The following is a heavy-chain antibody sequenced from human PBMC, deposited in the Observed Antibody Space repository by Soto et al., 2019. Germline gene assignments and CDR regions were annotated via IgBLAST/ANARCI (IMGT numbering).Heavy chain of an antibody. CDR3: AKGAAGGRSHGVDY. V-gene: IGHV3-23*01. Sequence: EVQLLESGGDLVQPGGSLRLSCAASGFTFSSYAMSWVRQAPGKGLEWLSSITGSGTGTYYADSVKGRFTISRDNSKNTLSLQMNSLRADDTAVYYCAKGAAGGRSHGVDYWGQGTLVTVSS. CDR2: ITGSGTGT. CDR1: GFTFSSYA. J-gene: IGHJ4*02. D-gene: IGHD6-13*01.